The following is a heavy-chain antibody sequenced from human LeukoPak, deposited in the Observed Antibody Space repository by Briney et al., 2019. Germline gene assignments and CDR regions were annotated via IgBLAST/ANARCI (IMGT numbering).Heavy chain of an antibody. Sequence: GGSLRLSCAASGFTFSNFAMSWVRQAPGKGLEWVSYISSSGSTIFYADSVKGRFTISRDNAKNSLYLQMNSLRAEDTAVYYCARLYSSSSGLRASDYWGQGTLVTVSS. D-gene: IGHD6-6*01. V-gene: IGHV3-48*03. CDR3: ARLYSSSSGLRASDY. CDR2: ISSSGSTI. J-gene: IGHJ4*02. CDR1: GFTFSNFA.